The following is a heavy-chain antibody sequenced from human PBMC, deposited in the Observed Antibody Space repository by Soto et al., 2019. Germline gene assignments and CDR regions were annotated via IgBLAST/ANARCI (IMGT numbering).Heavy chain of an antibody. CDR3: ASYHYDYVWGRCRHRGEDYYGMDV. D-gene: IGHD3-16*01. Sequence: SETRSLSCDGSGDPSITGGSPVVWILEQAGKALEWIGYIYYSGSTNYNPSLKSRVTISVDTSKNQFSLKLSSVTAADTAVYYCASYHYDYVWGRCRHRGEDYYGMDVWGQGTTVT. J-gene: IGHJ6*02. CDR1: GDPSITGGSP. V-gene: IGHV4-61*08. CDR2: IYYSGST.